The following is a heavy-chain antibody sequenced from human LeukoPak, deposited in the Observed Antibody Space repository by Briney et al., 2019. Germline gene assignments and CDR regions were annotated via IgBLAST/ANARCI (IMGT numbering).Heavy chain of an antibody. D-gene: IGHD2-2*01. CDR3: ARVTSWYRLDY. J-gene: IGHJ4*02. CDR1: GGSISNYY. CDR2: IYNSENT. V-gene: IGHV4-59*01. Sequence: PPETLSLTCTVSGGSISNYYWSWIRQPPGKGLEWIGYIYNSENTNYNPSLKSRVTISVDTSKNQFSLKLSSVTAADTAVYYCARVTSWYRLDYWGQGTLVTVSS.